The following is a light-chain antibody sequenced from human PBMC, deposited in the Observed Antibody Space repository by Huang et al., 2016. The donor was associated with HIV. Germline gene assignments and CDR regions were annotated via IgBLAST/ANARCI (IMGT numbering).Light chain of an antibody. CDR1: QSVLYRFNNKSY. Sequence: DIEMTQSPDSLAVSLGERATINCESSQSVLYRFNNKSYIAWYQQKPGQPPKLLIYWASTRESGVPDRFSGGGSGTNFTLTINSLQAEDVAVYYCQHYYTSPFTFGPGTRVDIK. CDR2: WAS. J-gene: IGKJ3*01. V-gene: IGKV4-1*01. CDR3: QHYYTSPFT.